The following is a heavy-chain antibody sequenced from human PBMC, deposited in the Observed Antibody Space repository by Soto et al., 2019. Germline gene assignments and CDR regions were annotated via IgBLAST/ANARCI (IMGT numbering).Heavy chain of an antibody. J-gene: IGHJ5*02. V-gene: IGHV3-66*01. CDR3: ARYYYDSSGRFDP. CDR2: IYSGGST. CDR1: GFTVSSNY. D-gene: IGHD3-22*01. Sequence: EVQLVESGGGLVQPGGSLRLSCAASGFTVSSNYMSWVRQAPGKGLEWVSVIYSGGSTYYADSVKGRFTISRDNSKNTLYHQMNSLRAEDTAVYYCARYYYDSSGRFDPWGQGTLVTVSS.